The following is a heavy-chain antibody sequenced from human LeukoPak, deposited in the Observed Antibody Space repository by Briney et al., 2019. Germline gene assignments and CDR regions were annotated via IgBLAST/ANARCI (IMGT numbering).Heavy chain of an antibody. CDR3: ARDSVGATEPFDY. Sequence: ASVKVSCKASGGTFSSYAISWVRQAPGQGLEWMGRIIPIFGTANYAQKFQGRVTITTDESTSTAYMELSSLRSEDTAVYYCARDSVGATEPFDYWGQGTLVTVPS. CDR1: GGTFSSYA. CDR2: IIPIFGTA. V-gene: IGHV1-69*05. J-gene: IGHJ4*02. D-gene: IGHD1-26*01.